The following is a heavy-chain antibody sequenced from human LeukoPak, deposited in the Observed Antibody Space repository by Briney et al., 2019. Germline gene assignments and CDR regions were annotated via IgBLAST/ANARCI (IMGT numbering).Heavy chain of an antibody. J-gene: IGHJ5*02. CDR2: FYHSGGT. Sequence: KPSETLSLTCSVCGGSVSSYYWNWIRQPPGKGLEWIGFFYHSGGTHYNPSLKSRVTISLDTSKSQVSLNLNSVTAADTAVYYCARGYSSGWNGRVAFDPWGQGTLVTVSS. CDR1: GGSVSSYY. V-gene: IGHV4-59*02. CDR3: ARGYSSGWNGRVAFDP. D-gene: IGHD6-19*01.